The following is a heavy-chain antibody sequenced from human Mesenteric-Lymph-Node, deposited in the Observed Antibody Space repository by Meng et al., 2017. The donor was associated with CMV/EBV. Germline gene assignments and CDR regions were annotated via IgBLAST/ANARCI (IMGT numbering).Heavy chain of an antibody. CDR3: ARDQTAGGGGFDM. J-gene: IGHJ3*02. D-gene: IGHD2-15*01. CDR2: INPNSGAT. CDR1: TYTFTGYY. V-gene: IGHV1-2*02. Sequence: ASVKVSCKASTYTFTGYYMHWVRQAPGQGLEWMGWINPNSGATNYAQNFQGRVTMTRDTSISIVYMELSRLTSDDTAVYYCARDQTAGGGGFDMWGQGTMVTVSS.